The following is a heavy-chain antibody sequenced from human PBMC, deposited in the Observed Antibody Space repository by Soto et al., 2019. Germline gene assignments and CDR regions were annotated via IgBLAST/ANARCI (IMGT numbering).Heavy chain of an antibody. D-gene: IGHD6-19*01. CDR2: INHSGST. J-gene: IGHJ4*02. CDR3: ARVPRYSSGWYTY. CDR1: GGSFSGYN. V-gene: IGHV4-34*01. Sequence: SETLSLTCAVYGGSFSGYNWSWIRQPPGKGLEWIGEINHSGSTNYNPSLKSRVTISVDTSKNQFSLKLSSVTAADTAVYYCARVPRYSSGWYTYWGQGTLVTVSS.